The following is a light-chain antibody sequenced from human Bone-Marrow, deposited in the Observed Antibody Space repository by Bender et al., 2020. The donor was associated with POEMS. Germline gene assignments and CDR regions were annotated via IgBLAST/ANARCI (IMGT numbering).Light chain of an antibody. CDR3: CSSAGTYV. CDR2: EVS. J-gene: IGLJ1*01. Sequence: QSALTQPASVSGSPGQSITISCTGTSNDVGGYGFVSWYQQHPGKAPKLMIYEVSDRPSGVSDRFSGSKSGNTASLTISGLQADDEADYYCCSSAGTYVFGTGTEVTVL. CDR1: SNDVGGYGF. V-gene: IGLV2-14*01.